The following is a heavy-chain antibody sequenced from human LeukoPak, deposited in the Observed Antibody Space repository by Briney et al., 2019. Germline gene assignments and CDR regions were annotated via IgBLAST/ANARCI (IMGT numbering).Heavy chain of an antibody. CDR2: IKRDGSEK. Sequence: GGSLRLSCAASGFTFSSYWMNWVRQAPGKGLEWVANIKRDGSEKYYVDSVKGRFTLSRDNVENSLYLQMNTLRVDDTAVYYCAQGHYHMDVGGHGTTVTVSS. CDR3: AQGHYHMDV. J-gene: IGHJ6*02. CDR1: GFTFSSYW. V-gene: IGHV3-7*01.